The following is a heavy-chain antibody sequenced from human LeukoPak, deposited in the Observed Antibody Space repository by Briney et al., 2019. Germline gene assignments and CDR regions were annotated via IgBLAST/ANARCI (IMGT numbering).Heavy chain of an antibody. CDR3: ARDSGSGNNDY. V-gene: IGHV1-3*01. CDR2: ISAGNGNT. J-gene: IGHJ4*02. Sequence: GASVKVSCRASGGTFSSYAIHWVRQAPGQRLEWMGWISAGNGNTKYSQNCQGRVTFISNTSATTAFMELSSLRSEDAAVYYCARDSGSGNNDYWGQGTLVTVSS. CDR1: GGTFSSYA. D-gene: IGHD1-26*01.